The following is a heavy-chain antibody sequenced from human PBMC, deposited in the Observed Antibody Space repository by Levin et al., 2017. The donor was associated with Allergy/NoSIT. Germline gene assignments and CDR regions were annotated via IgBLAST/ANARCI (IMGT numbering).Heavy chain of an antibody. CDR3: ARGKYSSSPYNWFDP. J-gene: IGHJ5*02. V-gene: IGHV1-8*01. Sequence: ASVKVSCKASGYTFTSYDINWVRQATGQGLEWMGWMNPNSGNTGYAQKFQGRVTMTRNTSISTAYMELSSLRSEDTAVYYCARGKYSSSPYNWFDPWGQGTLVTVSS. CDR1: GYTFTSYD. D-gene: IGHD6-6*01. CDR2: MNPNSGNT.